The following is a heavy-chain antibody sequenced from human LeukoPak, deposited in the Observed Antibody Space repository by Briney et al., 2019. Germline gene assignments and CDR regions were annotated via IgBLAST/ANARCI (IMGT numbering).Heavy chain of an antibody. J-gene: IGHJ6*02. V-gene: IGHV3-21*01. D-gene: IGHD3-3*01. CDR3: ARDRPSYDFWSGYSPYYYYGMDV. Sequence: GGSLRLSCAASGFTFSSYEMNWVRQAPGKGLEWVSSISSSSSYIYYADSVKGRFTISRDNAKNSLYLQMNSLRAEDTAVYYCARDRPSYDFWSGYSPYYYYGMDVWGQGTTVTVSS. CDR1: GFTFSSYE. CDR2: ISSSSSYI.